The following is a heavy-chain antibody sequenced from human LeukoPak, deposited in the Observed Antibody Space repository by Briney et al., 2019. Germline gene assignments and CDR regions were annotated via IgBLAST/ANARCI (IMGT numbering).Heavy chain of an antibody. J-gene: IGHJ5*02. CDR2: ISSSSSSTI. Sequence: GGSLRLSCAASGFTFSSYSMNWVRQAPGKGLEWVSYISSSSSSTIYYADSVKGRFTISRDNAKNSLYLQMNSLRAEDTAVYYCARGVVVVVAATYNWFDPWGQGTLVTVSS. D-gene: IGHD2-15*01. V-gene: IGHV3-48*04. CDR1: GFTFSSYS. CDR3: ARGVVVVVAATYNWFDP.